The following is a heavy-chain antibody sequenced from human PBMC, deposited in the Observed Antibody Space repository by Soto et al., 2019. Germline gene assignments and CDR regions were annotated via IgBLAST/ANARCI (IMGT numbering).Heavy chain of an antibody. Sequence: QVQLQESGPGLVKPSETLSLTCTVSGGSISSYYWSWIRQPPGKGLEWIGYIYYSGSTNYNPSLKSRVTISVDTSKNQFSLKLSSVTAADTAVYYCARSGYDSSGYYVTPFYYYYGMDVWGLGTTVTVSS. CDR3: ARSGYDSSGYYVTPFYYYYGMDV. D-gene: IGHD3-22*01. V-gene: IGHV4-59*01. CDR1: GGSISSYY. CDR2: IYYSGST. J-gene: IGHJ6*02.